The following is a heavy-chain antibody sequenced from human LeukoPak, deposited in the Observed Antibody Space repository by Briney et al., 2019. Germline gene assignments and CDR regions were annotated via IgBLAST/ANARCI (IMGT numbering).Heavy chain of an antibody. V-gene: IGHV3-73*01. CDR1: GFTFSGSA. D-gene: IGHD6-6*01. CDR3: TRHGIIKAARTHYYYGMDV. J-gene: IGHJ6*02. Sequence: GGSLRLSCAASGFTFSGSATHWVRQASGKGLEWVGRIRSKANSYATAYAASVKGRFTISRDDSKNTAYLQMNSLKTEDTAVYYCTRHGIIKAARTHYYYGMDVWGQGTTVTVSS. CDR2: IRSKANSYAT.